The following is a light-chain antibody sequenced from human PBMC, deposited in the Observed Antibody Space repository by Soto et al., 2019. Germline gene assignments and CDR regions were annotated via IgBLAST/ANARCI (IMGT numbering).Light chain of an antibody. CDR3: ETWDSNTRV. J-gene: IGLJ2*01. CDR1: SGHSSYI. V-gene: IGLV4-60*02. CDR2: VEGSGSY. Sequence: QSVLTQSSSASASLGSSVKLTCTLSSGHSSYIIAWHQQQPGKAPRYLMKVEGSGSYNKGSGVPDRLSGTSSGADRYLTISTIPFEDEADYYCETWDSNTRVFGGGTKLTVL.